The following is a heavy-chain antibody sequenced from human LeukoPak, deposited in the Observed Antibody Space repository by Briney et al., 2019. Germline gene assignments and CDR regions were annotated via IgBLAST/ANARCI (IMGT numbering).Heavy chain of an antibody. Sequence: GGSLRLSCAASGFTFSSYSMNWVRQAPGKGLEWVSSISSSSSYIYYADSVKGRFTISRDNAKNSLYLQMISLRAEDTAVYYCARDGGRGEATEDYWGQGTLVTVSS. CDR1: GFTFSSYS. D-gene: IGHD3-16*01. V-gene: IGHV3-21*01. CDR2: ISSSSSYI. J-gene: IGHJ4*02. CDR3: ARDGGRGEATEDY.